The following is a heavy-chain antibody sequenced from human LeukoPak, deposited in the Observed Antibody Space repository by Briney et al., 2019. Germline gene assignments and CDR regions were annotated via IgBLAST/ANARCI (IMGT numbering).Heavy chain of an antibody. D-gene: IGHD3-10*01. CDR1: GGSISSYY. J-gene: IGHJ3*02. V-gene: IGHV4-59*08. CDR2: IYYSGST. Sequence: PSETLSLTCTVSGGSISSYYWSWIRQPPGKGLEWIGYIYYSGSTNYNPSLKSRVTISVDTSKNQFSLKLSSVTAADTAVYYCARYGFGELLTDAFDIWGQGTMVTVSS. CDR3: ARYGFGELLTDAFDI.